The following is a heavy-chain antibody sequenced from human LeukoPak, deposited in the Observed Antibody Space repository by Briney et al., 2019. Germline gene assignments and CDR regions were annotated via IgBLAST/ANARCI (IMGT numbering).Heavy chain of an antibody. J-gene: IGHJ6*04. Sequence: SVKVSCKASGGTFSSYAISLVRQAPGQGLEWMGGIIPIFGTANYAQKFQGRVTITAYESTSTAYMELSSLRSEDTAVYYCARDLGSKVNVWGKGTTVTVSS. CDR1: GGTFSSYA. V-gene: IGHV1-69*13. D-gene: IGHD3-10*01. CDR3: ARDLGSKVNV. CDR2: IIPIFGTA.